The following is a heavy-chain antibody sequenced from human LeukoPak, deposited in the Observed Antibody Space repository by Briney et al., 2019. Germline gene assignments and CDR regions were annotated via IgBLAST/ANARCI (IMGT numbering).Heavy chain of an antibody. Sequence: GGSLRLSCAASGFTFSAYGMHWVRQAPGKGLEWVAVIWYDGSNKYYADSVKGRFTISRDNSKNTLYLQMNSLRAEDTAVYYCARDGDSNYPFFDYWGQGTLVTVSS. J-gene: IGHJ4*02. CDR2: IWYDGSNK. V-gene: IGHV3-33*08. D-gene: IGHD4-11*01. CDR3: ARDGDSNYPFFDY. CDR1: GFTFSAYG.